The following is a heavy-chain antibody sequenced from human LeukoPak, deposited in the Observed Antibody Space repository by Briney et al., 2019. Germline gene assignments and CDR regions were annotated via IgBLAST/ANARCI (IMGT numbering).Heavy chain of an antibody. CDR2: ISAYNGNT. J-gene: IGHJ6*02. CDR3: ARDPPYSSSSGYYYYGMDV. V-gene: IGHV1-18*01. CDR1: GGAFSSYA. D-gene: IGHD6-6*01. Sequence: ASVKVSCKASGGAFSSYAISWVRQAPGQGLEWMGWISAYNGNTNYAQKLQGRVTMTTDASTSTAYMELRSLRSDDTAVYYCARDPPYSSSSGYYYYGMDVWGQGTTVTVSS.